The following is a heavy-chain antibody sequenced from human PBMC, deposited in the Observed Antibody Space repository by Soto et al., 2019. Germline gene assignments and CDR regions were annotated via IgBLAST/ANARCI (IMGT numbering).Heavy chain of an antibody. CDR3: ARADSNYDFRSGYYVSYYYYYMDV. CDR1: GYTFTSYG. Sequence: GASVKVSCKASGYTFTSYGISWVRQAPGQGLEWMGWISAYNGNTNYAQKLQGRVTMTTDTSTSTAYMELRSLRSDDTAVYYCARADSNYDFRSGYYVSYYYYYMDVWGKGTTVTVSS. J-gene: IGHJ6*03. V-gene: IGHV1-18*01. CDR2: ISAYNGNT. D-gene: IGHD3-3*01.